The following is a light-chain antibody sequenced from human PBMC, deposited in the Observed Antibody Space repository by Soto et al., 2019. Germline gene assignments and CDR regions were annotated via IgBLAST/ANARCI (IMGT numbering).Light chain of an antibody. CDR1: ISDVGGYNF. CDR3: SSFTGSNYV. Sequence: QSALTQPASVSGSPGQSITISCTGTISDVGGYNFVSWYQQYPGKAPKLMICDVSNRPSGVSNRFSGSKSGNTASLTISGLQAEYEADYYCSSFTGSNYVFGTVTKVTVL. CDR2: DVS. V-gene: IGLV2-14*03. J-gene: IGLJ1*01.